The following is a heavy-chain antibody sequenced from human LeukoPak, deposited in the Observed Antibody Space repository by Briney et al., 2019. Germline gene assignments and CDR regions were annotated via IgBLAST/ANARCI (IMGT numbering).Heavy chain of an antibody. J-gene: IGHJ6*03. CDR1: GYTFTGYY. CDR2: INPNSGGA. CDR3: AREGGSGYYYYMDV. D-gene: IGHD3-10*01. Sequence: ASVKVSCKASGYTFTGYYMHWVRQAPGQGLEWMGWINPNSGGANYAQKFQGRVTMTRDTSISTAYMELSSLRSEDTAVYYCAREGGSGYYYYMDVWGKGTTVTISS. V-gene: IGHV1-2*02.